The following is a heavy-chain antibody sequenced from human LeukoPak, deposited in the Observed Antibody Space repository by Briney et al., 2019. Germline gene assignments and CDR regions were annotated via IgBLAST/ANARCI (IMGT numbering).Heavy chain of an antibody. V-gene: IGHV1-69*05. Sequence: SVKVSCKASGGTFSSYAISWVRQAPGQGLEWMGGIIPIFGTANYAQKFQGRVTITTDESTSTAYMELSSLRSEDTAVYSCASSRWEDEFYYYDSSGYHSRAFDIWGQGTMVTVSS. J-gene: IGHJ3*02. CDR2: IIPIFGTA. CDR3: ASSRWEDEFYYYDSSGYHSRAFDI. CDR1: GGTFSSYA. D-gene: IGHD3-22*01.